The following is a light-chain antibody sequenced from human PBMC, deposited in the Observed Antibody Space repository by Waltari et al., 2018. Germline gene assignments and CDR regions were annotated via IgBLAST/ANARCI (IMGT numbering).Light chain of an antibody. CDR3: SSYTSSFTYV. Sequence: QSALTQPASVSGSPGQSTPIPCTGTSSDVGGYNYDSWYQQHPGKAPKLMIYDVSKRPSGVSNRFSGSKSGNTASLASSELQAEDEADYYCSSYTSSFTYVFGTGTKVTVL. CDR2: DVS. CDR1: SSDVGGYNY. V-gene: IGLV2-14*01. J-gene: IGLJ1*01.